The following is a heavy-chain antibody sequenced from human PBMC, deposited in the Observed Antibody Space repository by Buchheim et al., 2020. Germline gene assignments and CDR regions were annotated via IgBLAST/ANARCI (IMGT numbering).Heavy chain of an antibody. CDR3: ARVGAAAGSLSS. CDR1: GDSLSSGDYY. CDR2: INYRGST. V-gene: IGHV4-30-4*01. J-gene: IGHJ5*02. Sequence: QLQLQESGPGLVKPSETLSLTCTVSGDSLSSGDYYWSWIRQPPGKGLEWLGYINYRGSTYYNPSLKSRLAVSIDRSKNQFSLKLNFVTAADTAAYYCARVGAAAGSLSSWGQGTL. D-gene: IGHD6-13*01.